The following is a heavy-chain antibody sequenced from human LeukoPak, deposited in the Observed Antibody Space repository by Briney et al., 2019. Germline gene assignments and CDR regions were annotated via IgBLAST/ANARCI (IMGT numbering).Heavy chain of an antibody. CDR3: ARRAFPHGMDV. CDR1: GGSFSGYY. V-gene: IGHV4-34*01. Sequence: SETLSLTCAVYGGSFSGYYWSWIRQPPGKGLEWTGEINHSGSTNYNPSLKSRVTISVDTSKNQFSLKLSSVTAADTAVYYCARRAFPHGMDVWGKGTTVTVSS. CDR2: INHSGST. J-gene: IGHJ6*04. D-gene: IGHD2/OR15-2a*01.